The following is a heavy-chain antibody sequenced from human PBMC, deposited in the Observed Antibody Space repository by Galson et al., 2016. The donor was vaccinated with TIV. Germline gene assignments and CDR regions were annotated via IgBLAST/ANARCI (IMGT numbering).Heavy chain of an antibody. CDR1: GYTFTSFD. J-gene: IGHJ4*02. D-gene: IGHD3-22*01. CDR3: ARGHYYESSGYSFDF. V-gene: IGHV1-8*01. CDR2: MSPSNGNT. Sequence: SVKVSCKASGYTFTSFDISWIRQAPGQGLEWMGWMSPSNGNTGYAQKFRGRITMTRHPSTTTVYMELSGLTSEDTAVYYCARGHYYESSGYSFDFCGQGALVTVSS.